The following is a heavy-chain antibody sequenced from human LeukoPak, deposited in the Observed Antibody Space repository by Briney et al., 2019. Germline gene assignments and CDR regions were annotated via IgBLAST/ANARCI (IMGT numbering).Heavy chain of an antibody. CDR2: ISDSGNT. V-gene: IGHV3-23*01. J-gene: IGHJ4*02. CDR1: GFTLSSYA. D-gene: IGHD2-21*01. Sequence: GGSLRLSCAASGFTLSSYAMSWVRQAPGKGLEWVSAISDSGNTYHADSVKGRFTISRDSSKSTLFLQMNRLRPEDAAVYYCAKAPVTTCRGAYCYPFDSWGQGTLVTVSS. CDR3: AKAPVTTCRGAYCYPFDS.